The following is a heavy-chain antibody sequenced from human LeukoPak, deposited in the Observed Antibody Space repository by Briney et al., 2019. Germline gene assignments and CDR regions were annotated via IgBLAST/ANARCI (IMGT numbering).Heavy chain of an antibody. Sequence: GASVKVSCKASGYTFTGYYMHWVRQAPGQGLEWMGWINPNSGGTNYAQKFQGRVTMTRDTSISTAYMELSRLRSDDTAVYYCARDLVLRYFDWGGGPFDYWGQGTLVTVSS. V-gene: IGHV1-2*02. CDR1: GYTFTGYY. J-gene: IGHJ4*02. D-gene: IGHD3-9*01. CDR2: INPNSGGT. CDR3: ARDLVLRYFDWGGGPFDY.